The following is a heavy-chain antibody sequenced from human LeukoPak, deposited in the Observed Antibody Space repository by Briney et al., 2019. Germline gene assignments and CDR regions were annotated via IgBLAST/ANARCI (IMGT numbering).Heavy chain of an antibody. CDR3: ARSLSSSWPYYYYYYMDV. CDR1: GASIIDSNW. J-gene: IGHJ6*03. CDR2: IYQSGTT. V-gene: IGHV4-4*02. D-gene: IGHD6-13*01. Sequence: SETLSLTCAVSGASIIDSNWWTWVRQSPEKGLEWIGEIYQSGTTNYNPSLKSRVTISVDTSKNQFSLKLSSVTAADTAVYYCARSLSSSWPYYYYYYMDVWGQGTMVTVSS.